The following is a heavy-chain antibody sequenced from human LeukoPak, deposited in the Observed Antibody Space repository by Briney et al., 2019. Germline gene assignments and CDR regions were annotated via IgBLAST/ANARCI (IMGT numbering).Heavy chain of an antibody. D-gene: IGHD2-21*02. V-gene: IGHV4-4*02. CDR2: IYHSGST. CDR3: ARASGVVTANFDY. J-gene: IGHJ4*02. Sequence: PSETLSLTCAVSGGSTSSSNWWSWVRQPPGKGLEWIGEIYHSGSTNYNPSLKSRVTISVDKSKNQFSLKLSSVTAADTAVYYCARASGVVTANFDYWGQGTLVTVSS. CDR1: GGSTSSSNW.